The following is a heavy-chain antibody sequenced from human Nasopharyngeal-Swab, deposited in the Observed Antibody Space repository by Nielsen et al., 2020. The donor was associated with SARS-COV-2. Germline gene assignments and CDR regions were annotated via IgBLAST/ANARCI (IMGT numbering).Heavy chain of an antibody. V-gene: IGHV3-33*01. CDR2: IWYDGSNK. Sequence: GESLKISCAASGFTFSSYGMHWVRQAPGKGLEWVAVIWYDGSNKYYADSVKGRFTISRDNSKNTLYLQMNSLRAEDTAVYYCAREGRDGFNWGEAGFDYWGQGTLVTVSS. D-gene: IGHD5-24*01. J-gene: IGHJ4*02. CDR3: AREGRDGFNWGEAGFDY. CDR1: GFTFSSYG.